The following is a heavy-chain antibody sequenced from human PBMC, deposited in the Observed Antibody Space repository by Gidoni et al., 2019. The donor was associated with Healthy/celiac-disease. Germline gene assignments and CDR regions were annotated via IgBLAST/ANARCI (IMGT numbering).Heavy chain of an antibody. D-gene: IGHD3-10*01. CDR2: ISSSSSYT. J-gene: IGHJ4*02. CDR3: ARGTVRGVSQFDY. Sequence: QVQLVESGGGLVKPGGSLRLSCAASGFTFSDYYMSWIRQAPGKGLEWVSYISSSSSYTNYADSVKGRFTISRDNAKNSLYLQMNSLRAEDTAVYYCARGTVRGVSQFDYWGQGTLVTVSS. CDR1: GFTFSDYY. V-gene: IGHV3-11*05.